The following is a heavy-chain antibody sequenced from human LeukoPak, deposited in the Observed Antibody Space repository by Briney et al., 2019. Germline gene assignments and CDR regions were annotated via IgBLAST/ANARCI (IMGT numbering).Heavy chain of an antibody. D-gene: IGHD3-16*02. CDR3: ARGGMRLRLGELSPFDY. J-gene: IGHJ4*02. V-gene: IGHV1-3*01. Sequence: GASVKVSCKASGYTFTSYAMHWVRQAPGQRLEWMGWINAGNGNTKYSQKFQGRVTMTRDTSISTAYMELSRLRSDDTAVYYCARGGMRLRLGELSPFDYWGQGTLVTVSS. CDR1: GYTFTSYA. CDR2: INAGNGNT.